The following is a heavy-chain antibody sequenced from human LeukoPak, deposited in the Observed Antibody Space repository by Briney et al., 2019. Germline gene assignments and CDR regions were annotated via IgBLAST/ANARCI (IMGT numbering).Heavy chain of an antibody. CDR2: ISSSGSTI. J-gene: IGHJ4*02. D-gene: IGHD6-6*01. V-gene: IGHV3-48*03. Sequence: GGSLRLSCAASGFTFSSYEMNWVRQAPGKGLEWVSYISSSGSTIYYADSVKGRFTISRDNAKNSLYQQMNSLRAEDTAVYYCARDLQIRSSYPDYWGQGTLVTVSS. CDR3: ARDLQIRSSYPDY. CDR1: GFTFSSYE.